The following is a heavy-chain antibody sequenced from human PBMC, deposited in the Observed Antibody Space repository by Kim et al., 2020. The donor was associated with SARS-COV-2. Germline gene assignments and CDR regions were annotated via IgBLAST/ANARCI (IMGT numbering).Heavy chain of an antibody. Sequence: GGSLRLSCAASGFTFSTYAMNWVRQAPGKGLEWVSYISSTSTTIYYADSVKGRFTISRDNAKNSLYLQMNSLRDEDTAVYYCARDPGGSSWGFDYWGQGTPVTVSS. CDR3: ARDPGGSSWGFDY. V-gene: IGHV3-48*02. D-gene: IGHD6-13*01. CDR1: GFTFSTYA. CDR2: ISSTSTTI. J-gene: IGHJ4*02.